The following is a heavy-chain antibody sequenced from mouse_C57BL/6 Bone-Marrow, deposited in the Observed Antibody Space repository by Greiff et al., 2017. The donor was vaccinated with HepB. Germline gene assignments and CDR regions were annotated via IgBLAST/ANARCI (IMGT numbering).Heavy chain of an antibody. CDR2: INPNNGGT. CDR3: ARSGAYYSNFFWFAY. J-gene: IGHJ3*01. CDR1: GYTFTDYN. Sequence: EVQLQQSGPELVKPGASVKIPCKASGYTFTDYNMDWVKQSHGKSLEWIGDINPNNGGTIYNQKFKGKATLTVDKSSSTAYMELRSLTSEDTAVYYCARSGAYYSNFFWFAYWGQGTLVTVSA. V-gene: IGHV1-18*01. D-gene: IGHD2-5*01.